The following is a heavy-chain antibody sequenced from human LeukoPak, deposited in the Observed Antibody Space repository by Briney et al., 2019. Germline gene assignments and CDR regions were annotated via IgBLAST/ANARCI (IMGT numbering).Heavy chain of an antibody. CDR1: GFTFSSYA. CDR2: ISGSGGST. Sequence: GGSLRLSCAASGFTFSSYAMSWVRQAPGKGLEWVSAISGSGGSTYYTDSVKGRFTISRDNSKKTLHLQMNSLTAEDAAVYYCAKVRDYDILTGYFPYYFDYWGQGTLVTVSS. CDR3: AKVRDYDILTGYFPYYFDY. V-gene: IGHV3-23*01. J-gene: IGHJ4*02. D-gene: IGHD3-9*01.